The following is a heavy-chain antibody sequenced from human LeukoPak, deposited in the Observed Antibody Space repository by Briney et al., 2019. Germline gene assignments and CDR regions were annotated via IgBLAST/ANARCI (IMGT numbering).Heavy chain of an antibody. J-gene: IGHJ4*02. CDR3: ARESYDILTGYYIDY. V-gene: IGHV4-59*01. CDR2: DYYSGST. D-gene: IGHD3-9*01. CDR1: GGPISSYY. Sequence: SETLSLTCTVSGGPISSYYWSWIRQPPGKGREWIGYDYYSGSTNYNHPLKSRVTISVDTSKNQFALKLSSVTAADTAVYYCARESYDILTGYYIDYWGQGTLVTVSP.